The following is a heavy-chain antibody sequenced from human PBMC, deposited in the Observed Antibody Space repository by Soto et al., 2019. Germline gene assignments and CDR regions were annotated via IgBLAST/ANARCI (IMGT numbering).Heavy chain of an antibody. J-gene: IGHJ4*02. CDR2: MNSDGSST. CDR1: GFTFSKHW. Sequence: GGALRLTCAVSGFTFSKHWVHWVRQAPGKGLEWVSRMNSDGSSTDYADSVKGRFTVSRDNAKNTLYRKMNSLIDEDTAGDYGATDDVDYWGPGTIVPFSS. D-gene: IGHD1-1*01. CDR3: ATDDVDY. V-gene: IGHV3-74*01.